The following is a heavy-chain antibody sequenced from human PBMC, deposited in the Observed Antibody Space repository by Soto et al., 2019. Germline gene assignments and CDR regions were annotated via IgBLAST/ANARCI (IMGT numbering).Heavy chain of an antibody. D-gene: IGHD2-2*02. V-gene: IGHV3-30*18. CDR2: ISYDGSNK. CDR3: AKGDCSSTSCYKMDYYYYYGMDV. Sequence: GGSLRLSCAASVFTFSSYGMHWVRQAPGKGLEWVAVISYDGSNKYYADSVKGRFTISRDNSKNTLYLQMNSLRAEDTAVYYCAKGDCSSTSCYKMDYYYYYGMDVWGQGTTVTVSS. J-gene: IGHJ6*02. CDR1: VFTFSSYG.